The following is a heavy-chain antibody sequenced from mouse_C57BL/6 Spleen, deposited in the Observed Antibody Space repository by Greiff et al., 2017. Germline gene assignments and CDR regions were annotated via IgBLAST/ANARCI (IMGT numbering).Heavy chain of an antibody. V-gene: IGHV14-2*01. CDR3: ARFGCSSSYAMDY. CDR2: IDPEDGET. D-gene: IGHD1-1*01. Sequence: VQLQQSGAELVKPGASVKLSCTASGFNINDYYMNWVKQRTEQGLEWIGRIDPEDGETKYAPKFQGQATLTADTSTNTAFLQLSSLTSEDTAVYYCARFGCSSSYAMDYWGQGTSVTVSS. J-gene: IGHJ4*01. CDR1: GFNINDYY.